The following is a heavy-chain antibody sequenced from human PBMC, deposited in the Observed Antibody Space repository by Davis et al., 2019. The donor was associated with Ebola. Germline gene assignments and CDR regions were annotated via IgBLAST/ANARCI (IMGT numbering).Heavy chain of an antibody. CDR2: INHSGST. Sequence: SETLSLTCAVYIGSFSGYYWSWIRQSPGKGLEWVGEINHSGSTNYNPSLRTRVTISVDTSKNQFSLKLSSVTAADTAVYYCARGYSYASDYWGQGTLVTVSS. CDR3: ARGYSYASDY. D-gene: IGHD5-18*01. V-gene: IGHV4-34*01. CDR1: IGSFSGYY. J-gene: IGHJ4*02.